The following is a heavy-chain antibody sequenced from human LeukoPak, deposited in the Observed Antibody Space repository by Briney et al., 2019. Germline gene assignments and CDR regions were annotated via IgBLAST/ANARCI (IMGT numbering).Heavy chain of an antibody. D-gene: IGHD2-2*01. Sequence: SETLSLTCTVSGGSISSYYWSWIRQPPGKGLEWIGYIYYSGSTNYNPSLKSRVTISVDTSKNQFSLKLSSVTAADTAVYYCARHDIVVVPAAPDYGDYDPAGYYGMDVWGQGTTVTVSS. CDR1: GGSISSYY. CDR2: IYYSGST. CDR3: ARHDIVVVPAAPDYGDYDPAGYYGMDV. V-gene: IGHV4-59*08. J-gene: IGHJ6*02.